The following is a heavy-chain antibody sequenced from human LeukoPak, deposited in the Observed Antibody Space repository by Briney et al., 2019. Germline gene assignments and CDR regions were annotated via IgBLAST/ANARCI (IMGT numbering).Heavy chain of an antibody. CDR1: GFTFSDYY. V-gene: IGHV3-11*01. J-gene: IGHJ5*02. CDR3: ARDAVTRRRSWFDP. D-gene: IGHD4-17*01. CDR2: ISSSGSTI. Sequence: GGSLRLSCAASGFTFSDYYMSWIRQAPGKGLEWVSYISSSGSTIYYADSVKGRFTISRDNAKNSLYLQMNSLRAEDTAVYYCARDAVTRRRSWFDPWGQGTLVTVSS.